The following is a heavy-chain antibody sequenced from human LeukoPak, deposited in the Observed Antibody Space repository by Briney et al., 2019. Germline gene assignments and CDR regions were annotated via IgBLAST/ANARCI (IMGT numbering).Heavy chain of an antibody. CDR2: VDGSGDT. D-gene: IGHD2-15*01. CDR3: ARGSDSYGSGPHRHVNLFDY. J-gene: IGHJ4*02. V-gene: IGHV4-4*07. CDR1: GGSMSDYF. Sequence: SETLSLTCIVSGGSMSDYFWTWIRRPAGKGLEWIGRVDGSGDTNLNPALKSRVTLSVDTSKKQVSLRLKSVTAADTAVYFCARGSDSYGSGPHRHVNLFDYWGQGTLVTVSS.